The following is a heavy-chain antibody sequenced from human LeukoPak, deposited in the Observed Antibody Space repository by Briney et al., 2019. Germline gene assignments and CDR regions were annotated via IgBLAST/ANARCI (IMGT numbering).Heavy chain of an antibody. CDR3: AREQARWNWFDP. J-gene: IGHJ5*02. V-gene: IGHV3-33*01. Sequence: GGSLRLSCAASGFTFSSYGMHWVRQAPGKGLEWVAVIWYDGSNKYYADSVKGRFTISRDNSKTTLYLQMNSLRAEDTAVYYCAREQARWNWFDPWGQGALVTVSS. CDR1: GFTFSSYG. D-gene: IGHD2-15*01. CDR2: IWYDGSNK.